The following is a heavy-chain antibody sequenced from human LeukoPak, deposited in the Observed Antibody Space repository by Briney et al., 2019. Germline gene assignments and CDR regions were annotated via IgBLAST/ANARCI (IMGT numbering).Heavy chain of an antibody. CDR3: ARRGGSPLGAFDI. Sequence: SETLSLTCTVSGGSTSSYYWSWIRQPPGKGLEWIGYIYYSERPNYNPSLKSRVTISVDTSKNQFSLKLTSVTAADTAVYYCARRGGSPLGAFDIWGQGTMVTVSS. CDR2: IYYSERP. CDR1: GGSTSSYY. J-gene: IGHJ3*02. V-gene: IGHV4-59*01. D-gene: IGHD1-26*01.